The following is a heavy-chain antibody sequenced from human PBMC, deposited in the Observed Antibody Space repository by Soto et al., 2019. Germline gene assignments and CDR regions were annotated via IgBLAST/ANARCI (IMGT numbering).Heavy chain of an antibody. V-gene: IGHV4-30-2*01. CDR2: IYHSGST. CDR3: ASVKELRYFDSHYFDY. J-gene: IGHJ4*02. CDR1: GGSISSGGYS. Sequence: PSETLSLTCAVSGGSISSGGYSWSWIRQPPGKGLEWIGYIYHSGSTYYNPSLKSRVTISVDRSKNQFSLKLSSVTAADTAVYYCASVKELRYFDSHYFDYWGQGTLVTVSS. D-gene: IGHD3-9*01.